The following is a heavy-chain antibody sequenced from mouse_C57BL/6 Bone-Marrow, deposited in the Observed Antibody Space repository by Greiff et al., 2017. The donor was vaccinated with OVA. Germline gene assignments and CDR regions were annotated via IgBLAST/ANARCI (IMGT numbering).Heavy chain of an antibody. Sequence: EVQLQQSGAELVRPGASVKLSCTASGFNIKDDYMHWVKQRPEQGLEWIGWIDPENGDTEYASKFQGKATITADTSSNTAYLQLSSLTSEDPAVYYCTDVYYDYFDYWGQGTTLTVSS. CDR2: IDPENGDT. V-gene: IGHV14-4*01. J-gene: IGHJ2*01. CDR3: TDVYYDYFDY. D-gene: IGHD2-3*01. CDR1: GFNIKDDY.